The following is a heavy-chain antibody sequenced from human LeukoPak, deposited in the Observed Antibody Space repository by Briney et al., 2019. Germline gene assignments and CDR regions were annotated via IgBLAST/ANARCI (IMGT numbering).Heavy chain of an antibody. CDR3: MRHATGEPPRY. V-gene: IGHV4-39*01. J-gene: IGHJ4*02. Sequence: SETLSLTCIVSGASISTNTHYWGWVRQPPGKGLGWIASIHHTRTPYYDPTLKSRVTISVDTSKNQFSLQFSSVIAADTAVYYCMRHATGEPPRYWGQGTLVTASS. D-gene: IGHD7-27*01. CDR1: GASISTNTHY. CDR2: IHHTRTP.